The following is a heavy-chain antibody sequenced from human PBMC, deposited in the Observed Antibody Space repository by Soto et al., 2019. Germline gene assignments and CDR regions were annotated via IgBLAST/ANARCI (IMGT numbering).Heavy chain of an antibody. Sequence: EVHLLESGGGLVQPGGSLRLSCAASGFTFSSYAMSWVRQAPGKGLEWVSAISGRGGTTYYAGYVKGRFNISRDNSKNTLYLQMNSLRAEDTAVYYCAKDISTSGSVTSRVSFDYWGQGTLVTVSS. CDR1: GFTFSSYA. D-gene: IGHD1-1*01. CDR3: AKDISTSGSVTSRVSFDY. CDR2: ISGRGGTT. J-gene: IGHJ4*02. V-gene: IGHV3-23*01.